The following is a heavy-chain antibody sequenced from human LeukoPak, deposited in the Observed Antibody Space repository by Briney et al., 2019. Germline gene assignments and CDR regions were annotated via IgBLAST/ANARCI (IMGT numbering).Heavy chain of an antibody. CDR2: TNSDGSSR. V-gene: IGHV3-74*01. CDR1: GFTFSGHW. D-gene: IGHD5-24*01. J-gene: IGHJ3*01. CDR3: AKDRGGGSQLGDAYDV. Sequence: GGSLRLSCAVSGFTFSGHWMFWVRQAPGKGLEWVSSTNSDGSSRGYTDSVKGRFTISRDNVRKSLYLQMNSLRIEDTALYYCAKDRGGGSQLGDAYDVWGQGTMVSVSA.